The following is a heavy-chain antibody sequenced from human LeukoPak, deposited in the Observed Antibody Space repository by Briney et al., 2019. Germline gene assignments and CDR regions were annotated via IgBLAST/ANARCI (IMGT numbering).Heavy chain of an antibody. CDR2: ISAYNGNT. Sequence: ASVKVSCKASGYTFTSYGISWVRQAPGQGPEWMGWISAYNGNTNYAQKLQGRVTMTTDTSTSTAYMELRSLRSDDTAVYYCARGSGYYLTYGMDVWGQGTTVTVSS. CDR3: ARGSGYYLTYGMDV. J-gene: IGHJ6*02. V-gene: IGHV1-18*01. D-gene: IGHD3-3*01. CDR1: GYTFTSYG.